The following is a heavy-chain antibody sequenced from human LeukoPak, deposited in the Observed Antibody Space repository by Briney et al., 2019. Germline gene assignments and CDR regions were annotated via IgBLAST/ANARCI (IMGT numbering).Heavy chain of an antibody. CDR2: IWYDGSNK. V-gene: IGHV3-33*01. CDR3: ARDSRDGYNSGFDY. J-gene: IGHJ4*02. D-gene: IGHD5-24*01. CDR1: GLTFSSYG. Sequence: GGSLRLSCAASGLTFSSYGMHWVRQAPGKGLEWVAVIWYDGSNKYYADSVKGRFTISRDNSKNTLYLQMNSLRAEDTAVYYCARDSRDGYNSGFDYWGQGTLVTVSS.